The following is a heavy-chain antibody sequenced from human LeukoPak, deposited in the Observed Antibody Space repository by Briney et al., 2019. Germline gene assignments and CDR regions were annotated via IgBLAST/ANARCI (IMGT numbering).Heavy chain of an antibody. D-gene: IGHD6-13*01. CDR3: ARALYTSRSYLATFSPTNFDY. CDR1: GFTFSRYG. J-gene: IGHJ4*02. Sequence: HPGGSLRLSCAASGFTFSRYGMHWVRQAPGKVLEWVTAISYDGSNKYYADSVKGRFTISRDNSKNTLYVQMNSLRAEDTAVYYCARALYTSRSYLATFSPTNFDYWGQGTLVTVSS. V-gene: IGHV3-30*04. CDR2: ISYDGSNK.